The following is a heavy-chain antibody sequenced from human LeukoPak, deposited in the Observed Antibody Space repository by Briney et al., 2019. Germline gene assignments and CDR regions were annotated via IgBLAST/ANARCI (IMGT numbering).Heavy chain of an antibody. CDR2: ISGSGGST. CDR3: AKGGSGWYCAG. J-gene: IGHJ6*02. CDR1: GFTFSSYA. Sequence: PGGSLRLSCAASGFTFSSYAMSWVRQARGRGLEWVSDISGSGGSTYYADSVKGRFTISRDNSKNTLYLQMNSLRAEDTAVYYCAKGGSGWYCAGWGQGTTVTVSS. V-gene: IGHV3-23*01. D-gene: IGHD6-19*01.